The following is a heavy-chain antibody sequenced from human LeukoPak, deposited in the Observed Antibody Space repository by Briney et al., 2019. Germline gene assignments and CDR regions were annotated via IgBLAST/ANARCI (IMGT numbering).Heavy chain of an antibody. J-gene: IGHJ4*02. CDR3: ARAVVATANDGY. CDR1: GYTFTGYY. CDR2: INPNSGGT. Sequence: ASVKVSCEASGYTFTGYYMHWVRQAPGQGLEWMGWINPNSGGTNYAQKFQGRVTMTRDTSIITAYMELSRLRSDDTAVYYCARAVVATANDGYWGQGTLVTVSS. V-gene: IGHV1-2*02. D-gene: IGHD5-12*01.